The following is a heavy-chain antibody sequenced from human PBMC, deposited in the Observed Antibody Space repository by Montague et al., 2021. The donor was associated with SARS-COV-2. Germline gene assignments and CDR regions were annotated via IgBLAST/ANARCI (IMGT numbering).Heavy chain of an antibody. D-gene: IGHD6-19*01. J-gene: IGHJ4*02. V-gene: IGHV4-61*02. Sequence: TLSLTCTVSGGSISSGGYYWNWIRQPAGKGLEWIGRISISGSTNYNPSLKSRVTISVDTSKNQFSLKLSSVTAADTAVYYCARDIAVAGLFDYWGQGTLVTVSS. CDR2: ISISGST. CDR1: GGSISSGGYY. CDR3: ARDIAVAGLFDY.